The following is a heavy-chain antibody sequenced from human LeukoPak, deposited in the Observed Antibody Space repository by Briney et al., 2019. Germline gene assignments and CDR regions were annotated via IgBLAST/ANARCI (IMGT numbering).Heavy chain of an antibody. V-gene: IGHV4-59*01. D-gene: IGHD2-2*02. CDR3: ARVSAYCSSTSCYTDGMDV. CDR1: GGSISSYY. J-gene: IGHJ6*02. Sequence: PSETLSLTCTVSGGSISSYYWSWIRQPPGKGLEWIGYIYYSGSTNYNPSLKSRVTISVDPSKNQFSLKLSSVTAADAAVYYCARVSAYCSSTSCYTDGMDVWGQGTTVTVSS. CDR2: IYYSGST.